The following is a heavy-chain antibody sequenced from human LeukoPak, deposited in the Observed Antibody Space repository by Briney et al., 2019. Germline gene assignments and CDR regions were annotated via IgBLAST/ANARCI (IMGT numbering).Heavy chain of an antibody. CDR3: ARALHTYSSSWYNPPYYFDY. D-gene: IGHD6-13*01. Sequence: SETLSLTCTVSGGSISSHYWSWIRQPPGKGLELIGYIYYSGSTNYNPSLKSRVTISVDTSKNQFSLKLSSVTAADTAVYYCARALHTYSSSWYNPPYYFDYWGQGTLVTVSS. J-gene: IGHJ4*02. CDR1: GGSISSHY. V-gene: IGHV4-59*11. CDR2: IYYSGST.